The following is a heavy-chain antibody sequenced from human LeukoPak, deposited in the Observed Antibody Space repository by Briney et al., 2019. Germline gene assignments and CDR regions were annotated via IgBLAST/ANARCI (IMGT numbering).Heavy chain of an antibody. CDR2: IYYSGST. J-gene: IGHJ4*02. CDR3: ARMRKAAAGRDFDY. D-gene: IGHD6-13*01. Sequence: SETLSLTCTVSGGSISSSSYYWGWIRQPPGKGLEWIGSIYYSGSTYYNPSLKSRVTISVDTSKNQFSLKLSSVTAADTAVYYCARMRKAAAGRDFDYWGQGTLVTVSS. V-gene: IGHV4-39*07. CDR1: GGSISSSSYY.